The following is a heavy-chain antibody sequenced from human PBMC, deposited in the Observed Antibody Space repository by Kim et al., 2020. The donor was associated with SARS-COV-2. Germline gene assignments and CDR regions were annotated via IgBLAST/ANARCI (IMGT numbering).Heavy chain of an antibody. V-gene: IGHV3-21*01. CDR2: ISSSSSYI. CDR3: ARKAPNYYDSSGYYTDY. J-gene: IGHJ4*02. Sequence: GGSLRLSCAASGFTFSSYSMNWVRQAPGKGLEWVSSISSSSSYIYYADSVKGRFTISRDNAKNSLYLQMNSLRAEDTAVYYCARKAPNYYDSSGYYTDYWGQGTLVTVSS. CDR1: GFTFSSYS. D-gene: IGHD3-22*01.